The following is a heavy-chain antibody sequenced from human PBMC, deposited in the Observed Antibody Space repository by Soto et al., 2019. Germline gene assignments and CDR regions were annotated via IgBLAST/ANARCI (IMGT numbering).Heavy chain of an antibody. CDR2: IFPSDSDT. V-gene: IGHV5-51*01. D-gene: IGHD3-22*01. CDR1: GYRFTSYW. J-gene: IGHJ5*02. Sequence: GESLKISCRTSGYRFTSYWIAWVRQMPGKGLEWMGIIFPSDSDTRYSPSFQGQVTISADRSTSTVFLQWASLKASDTAVYFCARKDKSGYFNWFDPWGQGTLVTISS. CDR3: ARKDKSGYFNWFDP.